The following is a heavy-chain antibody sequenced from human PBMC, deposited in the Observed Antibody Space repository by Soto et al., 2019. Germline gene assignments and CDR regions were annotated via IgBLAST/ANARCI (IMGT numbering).Heavy chain of an antibody. V-gene: IGHV4-30-2*01. CDR1: GGSISSGGYS. CDR2: IYHSGST. Sequence: QLQLQESGSGLVKPSQTLSLTCAVSGGSISSGGYSWSWIRQPPGKGLEWIGYIYHSGSTYYNPSLKSRVHISVDRSKNQFSLKLSSVTAADTAVYYCARAGGLGAVAADYWGQGTLVTVSS. D-gene: IGHD6-19*01. J-gene: IGHJ4*02. CDR3: ARAGGLGAVAADY.